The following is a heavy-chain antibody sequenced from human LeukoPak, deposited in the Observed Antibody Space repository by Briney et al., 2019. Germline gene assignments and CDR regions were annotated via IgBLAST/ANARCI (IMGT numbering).Heavy chain of an antibody. CDR3: ARLAYYHDSSGYEMDY. Sequence: ASVKVSCKASGYTFTSYGISWVRQAPGQGLEWMGWISAYNGNTNYAQKLQGRVTMTTDTSTSTAYMELRSLRSDDTAVYYCARLAYYHDSSGYEMDYWGQGTLVTVSS. V-gene: IGHV1-18*01. J-gene: IGHJ4*02. CDR2: ISAYNGNT. D-gene: IGHD3-22*01. CDR1: GYTFTSYG.